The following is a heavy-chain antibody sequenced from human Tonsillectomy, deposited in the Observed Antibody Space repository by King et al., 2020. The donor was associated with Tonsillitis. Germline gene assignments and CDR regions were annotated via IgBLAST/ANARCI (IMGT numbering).Heavy chain of an antibody. CDR1: GGSIRSRSYY. J-gene: IGHJ3*02. CDR2: MYYSGTT. CDR3: GTDYGGYSGAFDI. V-gene: IGHV4-39*07. D-gene: IGHD4-23*01. Sequence: QLQLQESGPGLVKPSETLSLTCTVSGGSIRSRSYYWGWVRQPPGKGLEWIATMYYSGTTYYNPSLQSRVTISIDTSKNLLSLNVTSVAAADTAMYYCGTDYGGYSGAFDIWGPGTMLTVSS.